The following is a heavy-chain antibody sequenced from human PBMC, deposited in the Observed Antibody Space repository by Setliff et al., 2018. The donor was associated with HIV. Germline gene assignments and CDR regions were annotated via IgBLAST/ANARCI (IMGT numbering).Heavy chain of an antibody. CDR1: GFTFTSSA. Sequence: SVQVSCKASGFTFTSSAMQWVRQARGQRLEWIGWIVVGSGNTNYAQKFQERVTITRDMSTSTAYMELSSLRSEDTAVYYCAADCSGGSCPEYFQHWGQGTLVTVSS. CDR2: IVVGSGNT. D-gene: IGHD2-15*01. J-gene: IGHJ1*01. CDR3: AADCSGGSCPEYFQH. V-gene: IGHV1-58*02.